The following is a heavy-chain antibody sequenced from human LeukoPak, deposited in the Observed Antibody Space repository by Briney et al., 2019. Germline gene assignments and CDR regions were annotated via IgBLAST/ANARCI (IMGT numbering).Heavy chain of an antibody. V-gene: IGHV4-34*01. CDR2: INHSGST. Sequence: PSETLSLTCAVYGGSFSGYYWSWIRQPPGKGLEWIGEINHSGSTNYNPSLKSRVTISVDTSKNQFSLKLSSVTAADTAVYYCARPRLGAGTTFFDYWGQGTLVTVSS. CDR3: ARPRLGAGTTFFDY. CDR1: GGSFSGYY. J-gene: IGHJ4*02. D-gene: IGHD1-1*01.